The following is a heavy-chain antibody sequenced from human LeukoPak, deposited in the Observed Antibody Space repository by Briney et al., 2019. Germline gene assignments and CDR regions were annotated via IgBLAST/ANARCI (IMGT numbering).Heavy chain of an antibody. Sequence: GRSLRLSCAGSGFTFRSYAMHWVRQAPGKGLEWVAVISYDGTYKFYADSVKGRFTISRDNAKNSLYLQMNSLRAEDTAVYWCARDYIAYDPLDYWGQGTLVTVSS. V-gene: IGHV3-30*07. CDR1: GFTFRSYA. CDR2: ISYDGTYK. CDR3: ARDYIAYDPLDY. D-gene: IGHD3-3*01. J-gene: IGHJ4*02.